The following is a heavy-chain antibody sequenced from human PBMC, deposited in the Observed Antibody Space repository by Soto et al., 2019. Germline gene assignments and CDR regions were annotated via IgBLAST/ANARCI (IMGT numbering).Heavy chain of an antibody. J-gene: IGHJ4*02. D-gene: IGHD2-15*01. V-gene: IGHV1-69*02. CDR1: GGTFSTST. CDR3: ARHTPAISISDH. CDR2: TIPLLNVA. Sequence: ASVKVSCKASGGTFSTSTFTWVRQAPGQGLEWMGRTIPLLNVADYAQDFQGRLTITADRSTSTTYMELTSLTSKDTAVYYCARHTPAISISDHWGQGTLVTVSS.